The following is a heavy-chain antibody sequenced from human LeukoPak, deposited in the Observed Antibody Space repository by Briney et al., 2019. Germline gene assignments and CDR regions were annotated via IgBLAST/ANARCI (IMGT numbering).Heavy chain of an antibody. J-gene: IGHJ4*02. V-gene: IGHV3-21*04. Sequence: GGSLRLSCAASGFTFSSYSMNWVRQAPGKGLEWVSSISSRSSYIYYADSVKGRFTISRDNSKNTLYLQMNSLRAEDTAVYYCARGNSGSYYEYYFDYWGQGTLVTVSS. D-gene: IGHD1-26*01. CDR1: GFTFSSYS. CDR2: ISSRSSYI. CDR3: ARGNSGSYYEYYFDY.